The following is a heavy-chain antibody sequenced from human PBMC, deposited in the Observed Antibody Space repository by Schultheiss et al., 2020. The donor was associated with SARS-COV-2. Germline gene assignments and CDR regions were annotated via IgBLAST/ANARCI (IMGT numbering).Heavy chain of an antibody. CDR3: AGDDYAGAYYYYYGMDV. J-gene: IGHJ6*02. Sequence: GGSLRLSCAASGFTFSSYSMNWVRQAPGKGLEWVSYISSSSSTIYYADSVKGRFTISRDNAKNSLYLQMNSLRAEDTAVYYCAGDDYAGAYYYYYGMDVWGQGTTVTVSS. D-gene: IGHD4-17*01. CDR1: GFTFSSYS. CDR2: ISSSSSTI. V-gene: IGHV3-48*04.